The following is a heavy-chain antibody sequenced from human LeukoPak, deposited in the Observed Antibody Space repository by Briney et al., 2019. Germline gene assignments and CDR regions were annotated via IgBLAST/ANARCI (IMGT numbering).Heavy chain of an antibody. CDR2: IYHSGST. J-gene: IGHJ4*02. CDR3: ARDYQGGYGDKTVDY. CDR1: GYSISSGYY. V-gene: IGHV4-38-2*02. D-gene: IGHD5-18*01. Sequence: SETLSLTCTVSGYSISSGYYWGWIRQPPGKGLEWIGNIYHSGSTYYNPSLKSRVTISVDTSKNQFSLKLSSVTAADTAVYYCARDYQGGYGDKTVDYWGQGILVTASS.